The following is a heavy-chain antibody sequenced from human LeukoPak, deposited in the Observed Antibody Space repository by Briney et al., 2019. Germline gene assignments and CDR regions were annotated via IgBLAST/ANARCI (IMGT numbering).Heavy chain of an antibody. V-gene: IGHV4-34*01. CDR3: ATRPGTAGWFDP. Sequence: PSETLSLTCAVYGGSFSGHYWSWIRQPPGKGLEWIGEIDHSESTNCDPSLKSRVTLSVDTSKNQFSLKLTSVTAADTAVYYCATRPGTAGWFDPWGQGTLVTVSS. CDR2: IDHSEST. D-gene: IGHD1-1*01. CDR1: GGSFSGHY. J-gene: IGHJ5*02.